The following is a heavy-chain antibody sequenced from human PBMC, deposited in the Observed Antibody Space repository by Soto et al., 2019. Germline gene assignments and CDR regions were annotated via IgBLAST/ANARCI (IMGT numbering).Heavy chain of an antibody. J-gene: IGHJ4*02. CDR3: ARGGYASSHRLDY. CDR2: TMPFIGSS. CDR1: GGTFGCCT. D-gene: IGHD2-2*01. Sequence: QVRLMPSGAVVKKPRSSVKVSCKASGGTFGCCTLIWVRQAPGQGLEWLGGTMPFIGSSTYAQMLQGRVTITADKSTSTVYREMISLKSDDTAVYFCARGGYASSHRLDYWCQGTLVTVSS. V-gene: IGHV1-69*06.